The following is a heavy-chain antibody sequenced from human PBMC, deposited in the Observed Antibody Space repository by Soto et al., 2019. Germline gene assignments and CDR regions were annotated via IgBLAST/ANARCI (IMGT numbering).Heavy chain of an antibody. D-gene: IGHD6-6*01. CDR2: IIPILGIA. CDR3: ARGLVGPARPILGVRYYYYYMDV. Sequence: ASVKVSCKASGGTFSSYTISWVRQAPGQGLEWMGRIIPILGIANYAQKFQGRVTITADKSTSTAYMELSSLRSEDTAVYYCARGLVGPARPILGVRYYYYYMDVWGKGTTVTVSS. V-gene: IGHV1-69*02. CDR1: GGTFSSYT. J-gene: IGHJ6*03.